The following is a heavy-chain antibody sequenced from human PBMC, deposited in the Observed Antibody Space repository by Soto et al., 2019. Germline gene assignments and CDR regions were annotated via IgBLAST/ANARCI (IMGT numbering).Heavy chain of an antibody. D-gene: IGHD3-22*01. J-gene: IGHJ4*02. Sequence: SVKVSCKASGGTFSTYAIDWVRQAPGQGLEWMGGIIPLFGTAKYAQNFQGRITITADESTNTAYMELRSLRSQDTAVYYCARGVHYDSSGYCYFYWGQGTLVTVSS. CDR1: GGTFSTYA. CDR2: IIPLFGTA. V-gene: IGHV1-69*13. CDR3: ARGVHYDSSGYCYFY.